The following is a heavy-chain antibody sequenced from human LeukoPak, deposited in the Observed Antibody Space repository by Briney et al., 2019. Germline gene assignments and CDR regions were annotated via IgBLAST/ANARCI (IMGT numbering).Heavy chain of an antibody. CDR3: ARVSGDFDY. CDR2: IYYSGST. V-gene: IGHV4-59*08. Sequence: SETLSLTCTVSGGSISSYYWSWLRQPPGKGLEWIGYIYYSGSTNYNPSLKSRVTISVDTSKNQFSLKLSSVTAADTAVYYCARVSGDFDYWGQGTLVTVSS. J-gene: IGHJ4*02. CDR1: GGSISSYY. D-gene: IGHD6-13*01.